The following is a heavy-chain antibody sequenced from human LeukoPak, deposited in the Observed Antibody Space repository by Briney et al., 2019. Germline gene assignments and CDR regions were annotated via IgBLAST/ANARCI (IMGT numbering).Heavy chain of an antibody. CDR3: AREGQQWLIDY. J-gene: IGHJ4*02. CDR1: GGSISSYY. D-gene: IGHD6-19*01. CDR2: IYYSGST. V-gene: IGHV4-59*01. Sequence: KPSEALSLTCTVSGGSISSYYWSWIRQPPGKGLEWIGYIYYSGSTNYNPSLKSRVTLSVDTSKNQFSLKLSSVTAADTAVYYCAREGQQWLIDYWGQGTLVTVSS.